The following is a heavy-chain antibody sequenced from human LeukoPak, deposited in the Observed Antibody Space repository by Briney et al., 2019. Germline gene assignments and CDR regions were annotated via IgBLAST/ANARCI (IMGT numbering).Heavy chain of an antibody. CDR2: MNPNSGNT. V-gene: IGHV1-8*01. D-gene: IGHD2-2*03. CDR1: GYTFTSYD. CDR3: ARGWGGYCSSTSCPSSAAFDI. Sequence: GASVKVSCKASGYTFTSYDINWVRQATGQGLEWMGWMNPNSGNTGYAQKFQGRVTMTRNTSISTAYMELSSLRSEDTAVYYCARGWGGYCSSTSCPSSAAFDIWGQGTMVTVSS. J-gene: IGHJ3*02.